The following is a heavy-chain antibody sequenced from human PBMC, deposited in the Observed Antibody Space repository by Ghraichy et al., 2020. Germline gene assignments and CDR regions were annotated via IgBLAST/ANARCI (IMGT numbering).Heavy chain of an antibody. V-gene: IGHV5-51*01. J-gene: IGHJ4*02. CDR2: IYPGDSDT. CDR1: GYSFTSYW. D-gene: IGHD2-2*01. Sequence: GESLNISCKGSGYSFTSYWIGWVSQMPGKGLEWMGIIYPGDSDTRYSPSFQGQVTISADKSISTAYLQWSSLKASDTAMYYCARIGPPGIVVVPAAQELHPPFDYWGQGTLVTVSS. CDR3: ARIGPPGIVVVPAAQELHPPFDY.